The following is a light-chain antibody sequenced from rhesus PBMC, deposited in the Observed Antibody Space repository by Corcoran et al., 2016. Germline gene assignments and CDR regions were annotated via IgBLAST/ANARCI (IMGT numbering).Light chain of an antibody. CDR1: QGIYNK. Sequence: DIQMTQSPSSLSASVGDTVTITCRASQGIYNKLAWYQQTPGKVPRLLIYYASTLQSGVPSRCSGSGSGTDFTLPISSLQPEDFATYYCQHGYVIFPTFSQGTKVEIK. V-gene: IGKV1S15*01. J-gene: IGKJ1*01. CDR3: QHGYVIFPT. CDR2: YAS.